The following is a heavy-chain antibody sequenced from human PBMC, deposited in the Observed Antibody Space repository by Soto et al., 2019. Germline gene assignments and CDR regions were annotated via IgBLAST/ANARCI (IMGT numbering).Heavy chain of an antibody. CDR3: AKEVGIPIFGVAPQVDI. D-gene: IGHD3-3*01. CDR1: GFTFSSYG. CDR2: ISYDGSNK. Sequence: QVQLVESGGGVVQPGRSLRLSCAASGFTFSSYGMHWVRQAPGKGLEWVAVISYDGSNKYYADSVKGRFTISRDNSKNTLYLQLNSLRAVDTSVYYCAKEVGIPIFGVAPQVDIWGQGTMVIVSS. V-gene: IGHV3-30*18. J-gene: IGHJ3*02.